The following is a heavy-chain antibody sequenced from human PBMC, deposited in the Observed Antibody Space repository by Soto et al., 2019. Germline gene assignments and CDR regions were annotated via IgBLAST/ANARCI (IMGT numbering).Heavy chain of an antibody. V-gene: IGHV3-23*01. D-gene: IGHD2-2*01. CDR2: ISGSGGNT. Sequence: ALRLSCAASGFTFRSYAMSWVRQAPGKVLEWASGISGSGGNTYYTDSVKGRFTISRDNSKNTLYLQMNSLRAEDTAVYYCAKGKDIVVVPAIDYWGQGTLVTVSS. J-gene: IGHJ4*02. CDR3: AKGKDIVVVPAIDY. CDR1: GFTFRSYA.